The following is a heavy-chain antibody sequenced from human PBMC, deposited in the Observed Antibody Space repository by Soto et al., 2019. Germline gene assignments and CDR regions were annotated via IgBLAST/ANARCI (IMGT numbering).Heavy chain of an antibody. CDR2: IIPIFGTA. CDR3: ARDVDRGSSWYGPYYYYYYGMDV. V-gene: IGHV1-69*13. J-gene: IGHJ6*02. Sequence: ASVKVSCKASGGTFSSYAISWVRQAPGQGLEWMGGIIPIFGTANYAQKFQGRVTITADESTSTAYMELSSLRSEDTAVYYCARDVDRGSSWYGPYYYYYYGMDVWGQGTTVTVSS. CDR1: GGTFSSYA. D-gene: IGHD6-13*01.